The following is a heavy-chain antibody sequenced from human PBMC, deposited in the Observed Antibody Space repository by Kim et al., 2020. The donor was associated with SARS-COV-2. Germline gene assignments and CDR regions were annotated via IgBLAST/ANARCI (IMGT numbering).Heavy chain of an antibody. Sequence: SETLSLTCTVSGGSISSGTNYWAWIRQFPGKGLEWIGHIDFSGTTFYNSTLKSRLTISVDISKNQFSLVLFSVTAADTAMYYCARVSLGDRGFSYYAMDVWGQGTTVTVSS. CDR1: GGSISSGTNY. D-gene: IGHD2-21*02. V-gene: IGHV4-31*03. CDR3: ARVSLGDRGFSYYAMDV. CDR2: IDFSGTT. J-gene: IGHJ6*02.